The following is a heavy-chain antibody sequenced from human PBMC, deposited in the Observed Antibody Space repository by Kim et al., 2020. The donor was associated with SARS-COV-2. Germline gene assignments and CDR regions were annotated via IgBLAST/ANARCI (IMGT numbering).Heavy chain of an antibody. J-gene: IGHJ6*03. CDR1: GYTFTSYD. CDR3: ARGRERWLLHLMDV. D-gene: IGHD3-3*01. V-gene: IGHV1-8*01. Sequence: ASVKVSCKASGYTFTSYDINWVRQATGQGLEWMGWMNPNSGNTGYAQKFQGRVTMTRNTSISTAYMELSSLRSEDTAVYYCARGRERWLLHLMDVWGKGTTVTVSS. CDR2: MNPNSGNT.